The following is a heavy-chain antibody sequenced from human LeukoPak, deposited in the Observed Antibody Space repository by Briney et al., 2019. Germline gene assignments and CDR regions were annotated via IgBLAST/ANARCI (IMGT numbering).Heavy chain of an antibody. CDR1: RFTFSNYG. D-gene: IGHD5-18*01. J-gene: IGHJ4*02. Sequence: GGSLRLSCAASRFTFSNYGVNWVRQAPGKGLEWVSYINSRSSTIYYADSVRGRFTISRDNAKNSLYLQMNSLKAEDTAIYYCARKGRGYSYGYFDYWGQGTLVTVSS. CDR3: ARKGRGYSYGYFDY. V-gene: IGHV3-48*01. CDR2: INSRSSTI.